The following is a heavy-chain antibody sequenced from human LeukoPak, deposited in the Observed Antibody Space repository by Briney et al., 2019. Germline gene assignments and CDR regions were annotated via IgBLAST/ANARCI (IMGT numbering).Heavy chain of an antibody. CDR3: AKLIGDESF. CDR1: GLTFSSYT. Sequence: GGSLRLSCAASGLTFSSYTMSWVRQAPGKGLEWVSSVSASGGTTNYADSVKGRFTISRDNSKNTLYLQMNSLRVEDKAVYYCAKLIGDESFWGQGTLVTVSS. J-gene: IGHJ4*02. D-gene: IGHD7-27*01. V-gene: IGHV3-23*01. CDR2: VSASGGTT.